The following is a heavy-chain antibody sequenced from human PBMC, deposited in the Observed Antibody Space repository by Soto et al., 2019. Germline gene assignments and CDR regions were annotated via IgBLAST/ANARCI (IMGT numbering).Heavy chain of an antibody. Sequence: SETLSLTCTVSGGSISSSSYYWGWIRQPPGKGLEWIGSIYYSGSTYYNPSLKSRVTISVDTSKNQFSLKLSSVTAADTAVYYCARQDAGCSSTSCYVGGRNYWGQGTLVTVSS. CDR2: IYYSGST. J-gene: IGHJ4*02. CDR3: ARQDAGCSSTSCYVGGRNY. V-gene: IGHV4-39*01. CDR1: GGSISSSSYY. D-gene: IGHD2-2*01.